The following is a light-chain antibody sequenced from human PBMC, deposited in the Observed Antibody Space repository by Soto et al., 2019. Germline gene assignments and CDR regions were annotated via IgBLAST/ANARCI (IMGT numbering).Light chain of an antibody. Sequence: QSVLTQPPSASRTPGQRVTISCSGSSSNIGSNPVSWYQQLPGTAPKSLIYSDNQRPSGVPDRISGSRSGTSASLAISGLQSEDEAEYYCAAWDDSLRGRVFGGGTKVTVL. CDR3: AAWDDSLRGRV. V-gene: IGLV1-44*01. CDR1: SSNIGSNP. CDR2: SDN. J-gene: IGLJ2*01.